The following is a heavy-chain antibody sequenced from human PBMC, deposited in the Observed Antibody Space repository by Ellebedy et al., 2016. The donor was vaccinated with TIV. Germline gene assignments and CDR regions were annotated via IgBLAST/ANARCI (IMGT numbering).Heavy chain of an antibody. Sequence: KVSXXTAGYKFITYWIGWVRQMPGNGLEWMGMIYPGDSDTRYSPALQGQVTIAVDKSTTTAYLQWSSLRASDTAMYYCARLEATGRELSHIDYWGQGTLVTVSS. CDR3: ARLEATGRELSHIDY. J-gene: IGHJ4*02. D-gene: IGHD1-1*01. V-gene: IGHV5-51*01. CDR1: GYKFITYW. CDR2: IYPGDSDT.